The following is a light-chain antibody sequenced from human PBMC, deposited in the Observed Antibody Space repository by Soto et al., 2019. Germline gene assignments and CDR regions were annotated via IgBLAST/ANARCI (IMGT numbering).Light chain of an antibody. V-gene: IGKV3-15*01. CDR1: QSVRGN. CDR2: GAS. CDR3: QQYNNWPFIT. J-gene: IGKJ5*01. Sequence: EIVMTQSPATMSVSPGERATLSCRASQSVRGNLAWYQQKPGQSPRLLIYGASSMATGIPVRFSGSGSGTEFTLTISSLQSEDFAVYYCQQYNNWPFITFGQGTRLEIK.